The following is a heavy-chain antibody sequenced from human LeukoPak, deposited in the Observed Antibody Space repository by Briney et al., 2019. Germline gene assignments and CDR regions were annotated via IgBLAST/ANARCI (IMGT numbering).Heavy chain of an antibody. CDR2: ISSSSSYI. CDR1: GFTFSTYN. D-gene: IGHD6-13*01. J-gene: IGHJ5*02. V-gene: IGHV3-21*01. Sequence: GGSLRLSCAASGFTFSTYNMNWVRQAPGKGLEWVSYISSSSSYIHYADSVKGRFTISRDNAKNALYLQMSSLRAEDTAVYYCARVLYTSSLNWFDPWGQGTLVTVSS. CDR3: ARVLYTSSLNWFDP.